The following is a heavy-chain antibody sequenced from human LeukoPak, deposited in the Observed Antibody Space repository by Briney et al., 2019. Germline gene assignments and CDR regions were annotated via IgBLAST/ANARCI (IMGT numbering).Heavy chain of an antibody. Sequence: ASVKVSCKASGYPFTSYYIHWVRQAPGQGLEWMGIIDPRGGSTSYAQKFQGRVSMTRDTSTSTVYLDLSSLRSEDTAMYYCARELYYYDSSGYYGRSPFDYWGQGTLVTVSS. CDR3: ARELYYYDSSGYYGRSPFDY. D-gene: IGHD3-22*01. CDR2: IDPRGGST. J-gene: IGHJ4*02. CDR1: GYPFTSYY. V-gene: IGHV1-46*01.